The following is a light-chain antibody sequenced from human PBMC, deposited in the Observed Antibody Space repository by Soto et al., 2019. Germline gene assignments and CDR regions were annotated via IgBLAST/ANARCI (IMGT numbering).Light chain of an antibody. CDR3: QQYDSSPSSFT. CDR2: GAS. V-gene: IGKV3-20*01. J-gene: IGKJ3*01. Sequence: EIVLTQSPGTLSLSPGERATLSCRASQSVSGSSLAWYQQKPGQAPRLLIYGASSRATGIPDRFSGSGSGTDFTLTINRLEPEDFAVYYCQQYDSSPSSFTFGPGTKGDIK. CDR1: QSVSGSS.